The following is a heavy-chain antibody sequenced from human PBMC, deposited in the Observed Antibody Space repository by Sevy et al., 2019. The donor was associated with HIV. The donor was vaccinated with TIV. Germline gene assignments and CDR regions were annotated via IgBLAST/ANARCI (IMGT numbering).Heavy chain of an antibody. CDR2: INPNSGVT. CDR3: FREDISEPRTLLSSDI. V-gene: IGHV1-2*06. D-gene: IGHD3-3*02. J-gene: IGHJ3*02. Sequence: ASVKVSCKTTGYIFSDYNMHWVRQAPGQGLEWMALINPNSGVTIYAHNFRGRVSVTRDTSMSTAYMELSGLTSDDTAIYFCFREDISEPRTLLSSDIRVQGTMSTV. CDR1: GYIFSDYN.